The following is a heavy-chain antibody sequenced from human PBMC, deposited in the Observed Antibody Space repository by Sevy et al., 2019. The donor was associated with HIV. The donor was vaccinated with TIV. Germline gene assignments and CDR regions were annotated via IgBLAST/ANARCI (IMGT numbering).Heavy chain of an antibody. J-gene: IGHJ3*02. V-gene: IGHV1-24*01. D-gene: IGHD3-22*01. CDR1: GYTLTELS. Sequence: ASVKVSCKVSGYTLTELSIHWVRQAPGKGLEWMGGFDPEDGETIYAQKFQGRVTMTEDTSTDTAYMELSSLSSEDTAVYYCATSPDYYDSSRDAFDIWGQGTMVTVS. CDR3: ATSPDYYDSSRDAFDI. CDR2: FDPEDGET.